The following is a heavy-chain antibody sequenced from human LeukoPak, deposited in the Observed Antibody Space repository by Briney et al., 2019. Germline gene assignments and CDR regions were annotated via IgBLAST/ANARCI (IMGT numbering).Heavy chain of an antibody. CDR1: GGSFSGYY. D-gene: IGHD1-26*01. J-gene: IGHJ4*02. V-gene: IGHV4-34*01. Sequence: SETLSLTCAVYGGSFSGYYWSWLRQPPGKGLEWIGEITHIGSTNYNPSLKSRVTISVDTSKNQFSLTLSSVTAADTAVYYCARGFSGAYYDYWDQGTLVTVFS. CDR3: ARGFSGAYYDY. CDR2: ITHIGST.